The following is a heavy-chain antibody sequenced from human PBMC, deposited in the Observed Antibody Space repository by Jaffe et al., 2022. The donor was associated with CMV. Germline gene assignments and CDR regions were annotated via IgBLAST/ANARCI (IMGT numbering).Heavy chain of an antibody. Sequence: QVQLVQSGAEVKKPGASVKVSCKASGYTFTGYYMHWVRQAPGQGLEWMGWINPNSGGTNYAQKFQGRVTMTRDTSISTAYMELSRLRSDDTAVYYCARDLSFSSRGRGWFDPWGQGTLVTVSS. CDR3: ARDLSFSSRGRGWFDP. D-gene: IGHD6-13*01. J-gene: IGHJ5*02. CDR2: INPNSGGT. CDR1: GYTFTGYY. V-gene: IGHV1-2*02.